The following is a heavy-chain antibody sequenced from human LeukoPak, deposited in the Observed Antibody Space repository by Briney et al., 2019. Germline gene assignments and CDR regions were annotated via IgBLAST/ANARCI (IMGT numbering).Heavy chain of an antibody. CDR3: ARDPNPGYNWNYVGWFDP. CDR1: GFTFSSYA. V-gene: IGHV3-23*01. D-gene: IGHD1-7*01. Sequence: GGSLRLSCAASGFTFSSYAMSWVRQAPGKGLEWVSAISGSGGSTYYADSVKGRFTISRESSKNTLYLQMNSLRAEDTAVYYCARDPNPGYNWNYVGWFDPWGQGTLVTVSS. CDR2: ISGSGGST. J-gene: IGHJ5*02.